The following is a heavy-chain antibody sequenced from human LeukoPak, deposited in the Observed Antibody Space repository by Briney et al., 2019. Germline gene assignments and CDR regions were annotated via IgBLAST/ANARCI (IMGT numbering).Heavy chain of an antibody. CDR2: ISGSGGST. CDR3: AKDLWKADY. V-gene: IGHV3-23*01. Sequence: GGSLRLSCAASGFTFSSYAMSWVRQAPGKGLEWVSAISGSGGSTYYADSVKGRFSTPRDNSKNTLYLQMNSLRADDTAVYYCAKDLWKADYWGQGTLVTVSS. J-gene: IGHJ4*02. D-gene: IGHD3-3*01. CDR1: GFTFSSYA.